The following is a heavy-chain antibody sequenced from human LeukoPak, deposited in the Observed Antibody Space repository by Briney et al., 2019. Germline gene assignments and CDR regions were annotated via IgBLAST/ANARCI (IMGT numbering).Heavy chain of an antibody. J-gene: IGHJ4*02. CDR3: ARAHTTIRYDSSGYYSGY. V-gene: IGHV1-2*02. Sequence: ASVKVSCKASGYTFTGYYMHWVRQAPGQGLEGMGLINSNSGGTNYAQKFQGRVTMTRDTSISTAYMELSRLRSDDTAVYYCARAHTTIRYDSSGYYSGYWGQGTLVTVSS. D-gene: IGHD3-22*01. CDR2: INSNSGGT. CDR1: GYTFTGYY.